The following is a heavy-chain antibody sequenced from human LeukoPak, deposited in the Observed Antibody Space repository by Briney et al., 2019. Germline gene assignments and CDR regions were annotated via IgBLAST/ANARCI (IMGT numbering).Heavy chain of an antibody. CDR1: GYSFTSYW. CDR2: IYPGDSDT. D-gene: IGHD3-16*01. V-gene: IGHV5-51*01. J-gene: IGHJ2*01. Sequence: GESLKISCKGSGYSFTSYWIGWVRQMPGKGLEWMGIIYPGDSDTRYSPSFQGQVTISADKSISAAYLQWSSLKASDTAMYYCATGGVTGSGPHWYFDLWGRGTLVTVSS. CDR3: ATGGVTGSGPHWYFDL.